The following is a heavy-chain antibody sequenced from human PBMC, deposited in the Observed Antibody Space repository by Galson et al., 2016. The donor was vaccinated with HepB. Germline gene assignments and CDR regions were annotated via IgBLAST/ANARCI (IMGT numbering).Heavy chain of an antibody. CDR3: AKDGILYSRVWWGGGY. Sequence: SLRLSCATSGFTFSSYAMTWVRQSPGKGLEWVSVISGRGGSIQYADSVEGRFTISRENSKKSLSRQMNSLRAGDTAVYYCAKDGILYSRVWWGGGYWGQGTLVTVSS. V-gene: IGHV3-23*01. J-gene: IGHJ4*02. D-gene: IGHD6-19*01. CDR1: GFTFSSYA. CDR2: ISGRGGSI.